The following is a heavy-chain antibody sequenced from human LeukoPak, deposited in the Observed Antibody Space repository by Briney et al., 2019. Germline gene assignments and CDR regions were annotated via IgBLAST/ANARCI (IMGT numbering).Heavy chain of an antibody. J-gene: IGHJ6*02. CDR3: ARELPRFYYGLDV. CDR1: GFTVSSNY. Sequence: GRSLRLSCAASGFTVSSNYMNWVRQAPWKGLEWVSVIYSGGSTYYADSVKGRFTISRDNSKNTLYLQMNSLRVEDTAVYYCARELPRFYYGLDVWGQGTTVTDSS. D-gene: IGHD4-17*01. CDR2: IYSGGST. V-gene: IGHV3-53*01.